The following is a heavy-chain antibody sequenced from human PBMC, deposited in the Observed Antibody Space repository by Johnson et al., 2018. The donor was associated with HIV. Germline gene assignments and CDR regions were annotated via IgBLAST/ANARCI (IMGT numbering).Heavy chain of an antibody. D-gene: IGHD1-26*01. V-gene: IGHV3-53*01. CDR2: IYTGGST. Sequence: MLLVESGGGLIQLGGSLRLSCAASGFSVSSKYMSWVRQAPGKGLEWVSVIYTGGSTYYADSMKGRFTISRENAKNSFYLQMNSLRAGDTAVYYCARGRGIVGPQQVALDIWGQGTRVTVSS. CDR3: ARGRGIVGPQQVALDI. CDR1: GFSVSSKY. J-gene: IGHJ3*02.